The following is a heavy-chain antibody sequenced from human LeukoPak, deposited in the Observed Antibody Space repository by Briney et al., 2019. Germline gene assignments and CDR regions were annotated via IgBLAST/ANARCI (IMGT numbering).Heavy chain of an antibody. J-gene: IGHJ5*02. V-gene: IGHV3-23*01. CDR2: ISGSGGST. Sequence: PGGSLRLSYAASGFTFSSYSMNWVRQAPGKGLEWVSAISGSGGSTYYADSVKGRFTISRDNSKNTLYLQMNSLRAEDTAVYYCAKWVGATDWFDPWGQGTLVTVSS. D-gene: IGHD1-26*01. CDR3: AKWVGATDWFDP. CDR1: GFTFSSYS.